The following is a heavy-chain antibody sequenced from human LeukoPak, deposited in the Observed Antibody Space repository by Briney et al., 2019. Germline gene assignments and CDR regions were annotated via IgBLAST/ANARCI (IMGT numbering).Heavy chain of an antibody. V-gene: IGHV3-11*01. D-gene: IGHD1-26*01. J-gene: IGHJ4*02. CDR3: ARDRYSGSYPLDY. Sequence: GGSLRLSCAASGFTFSSYAMSWIRQAPGKGLEWVSYISRSGSTIYYADSVKGRFTISRDNAKNSLYLQMNSLRAEDTAVYYCARDRYSGSYPLDYWGQGTLVTVSS. CDR2: ISRSGSTI. CDR1: GFTFSSYA.